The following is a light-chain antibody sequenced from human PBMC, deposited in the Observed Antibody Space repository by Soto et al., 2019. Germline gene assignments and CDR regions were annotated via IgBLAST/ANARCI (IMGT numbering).Light chain of an antibody. J-gene: IGKJ1*01. V-gene: IGKV3-20*01. CDR2: RIF. CDR1: QSVSGY. Sequence: EIMMTQSPGTVSVCPGDTVTLSCRASQSVSGYLDWFHQKPGQAPRLVLLRIFHWAIGVPARFSGSGSGTEFILTISRLEPEDFATYYCQHYGISLWTFGHGTKVDIK. CDR3: QHYGISLWT.